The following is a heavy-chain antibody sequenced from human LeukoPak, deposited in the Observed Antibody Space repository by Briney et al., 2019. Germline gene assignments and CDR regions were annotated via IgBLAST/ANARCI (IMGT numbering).Heavy chain of an antibody. CDR1: GFTFSSYS. CDR2: ISSSSSTI. Sequence: GGSLRLSCAASGFTFSSYSMNWVRQAPGKGLEWVSYISSSSSTIYYADPVKGRFTISRDNAKNSLYLQMNSLRAEDTAVYYCAKLGGQEVYNYYVGAWGKGTTVAVSS. V-gene: IGHV3-48*04. J-gene: IGHJ6*03. CDR3: AKLGGQEVYNYYVGA. D-gene: IGHD3-16*01.